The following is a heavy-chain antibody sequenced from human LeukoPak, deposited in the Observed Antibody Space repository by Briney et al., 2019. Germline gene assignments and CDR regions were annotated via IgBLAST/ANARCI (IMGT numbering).Heavy chain of an antibody. CDR1: GGSISSYY. V-gene: IGHV4-59*01. Sequence: SETLSLPCTVSGGSISSYYWSWIRQPPGKGLEWIGYIYYSGSTNYNPSLKSRVTISVDTSKNQFSLKLSSVTAADTAVYYCPRASPGYCSGGSCFDFDYWGQGTLVTVSS. CDR3: PRASPGYCSGGSCFDFDY. D-gene: IGHD2-15*01. CDR2: IYYSGST. J-gene: IGHJ4*02.